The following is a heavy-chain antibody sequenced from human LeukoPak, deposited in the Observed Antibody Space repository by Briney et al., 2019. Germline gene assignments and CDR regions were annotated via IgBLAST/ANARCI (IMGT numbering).Heavy chain of an antibody. V-gene: IGHV4-59*01. Sequence: PSETLSLTCTVSGGSISGYYWSWIRQPPGKGLEWIGYIYYSGSTNYNPSLKSRVTISVDTSKNQFSLKLSSVTAADTAVYYCARIGYGGNSWWFDPWGQGTLVTVSS. J-gene: IGHJ5*02. CDR2: IYYSGST. D-gene: IGHD4-23*01. CDR3: ARIGYGGNSWWFDP. CDR1: GGSISGYY.